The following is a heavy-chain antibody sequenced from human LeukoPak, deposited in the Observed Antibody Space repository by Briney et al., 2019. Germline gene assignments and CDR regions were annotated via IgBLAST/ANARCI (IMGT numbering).Heavy chain of an antibody. J-gene: IGHJ4*02. CDR3: ARASYSSSWEGEFDY. CDR2: IYYSGST. Sequence: SETLSLTCTVSGGSISSGDYYWSWIRQPPGKGLEWIGYIYYSGSTYYNPSLKSRVTISVDTSKNQFSLKLSSVTAADTAVYYCARASYSSSWEGEFDYWGQGTLVTVSS. CDR1: GGSISSGDYY. V-gene: IGHV4-30-4*08. D-gene: IGHD6-13*01.